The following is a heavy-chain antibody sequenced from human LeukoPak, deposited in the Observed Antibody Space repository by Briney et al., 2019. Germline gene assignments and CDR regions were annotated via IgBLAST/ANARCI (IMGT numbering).Heavy chain of an antibody. J-gene: IGHJ4*02. CDR1: GDSVSSNSAA. D-gene: IGHD4-23*01. CDR3: ARTYGGNCDY. Sequence: SQTLSLTCALSGDSVSSNSAAWNWIRQSPSRGFEWLGSTYFRSKWYNAYAASVKSRVTISPDTSKNHFSLQLSAVSLEETAVYYCARTYGGNCDYWGQGTLVTVSS. V-gene: IGHV6-1*01. CDR2: TYFRSKWYN.